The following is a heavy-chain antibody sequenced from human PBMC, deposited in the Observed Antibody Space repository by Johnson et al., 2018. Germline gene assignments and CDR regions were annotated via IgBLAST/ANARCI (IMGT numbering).Heavy chain of an antibody. V-gene: IGHV3-48*01. Sequence: VQLVESGGGLVQPGGSLRLSCEATGLSFSSYSLNWVRPAPGKGLEGISYISSSSRTIYYADSVKGRFTIAREDAKTSLYLQMNSLRAADTAVYSCARVTTDFYDSSGYGFQHWGQGTLVTVSS. CDR3: ARVTTDFYDSSGYGFQH. D-gene: IGHD3-22*01. J-gene: IGHJ1*01. CDR2: ISSSSRTI. CDR1: GLSFSSYS.